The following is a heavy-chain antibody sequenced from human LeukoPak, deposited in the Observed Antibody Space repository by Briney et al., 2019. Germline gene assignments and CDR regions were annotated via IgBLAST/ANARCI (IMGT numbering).Heavy chain of an antibody. Sequence: SETLSLTCTVSGGSISSGGYYWSWIRQHPGKGLEWIGYIYYSGSTDYNPSLKSRVTISLDTSKNQFSLKLSSVTAADTAVYYCARVVLTTVELRFDYWGQGSQVTVSS. CDR1: GGSISSGGYY. J-gene: IGHJ4*02. D-gene: IGHD4-11*01. CDR2: IYYSGST. CDR3: ARVVLTTVELRFDY. V-gene: IGHV4-31*03.